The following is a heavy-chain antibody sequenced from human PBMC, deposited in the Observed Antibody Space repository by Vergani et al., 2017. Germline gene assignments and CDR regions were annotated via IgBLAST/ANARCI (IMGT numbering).Heavy chain of an antibody. V-gene: IGHV2-70*15. CDR2: IDWDDDK. CDR3: ARMGNSGSHHWFDP. J-gene: IGHJ5*02. CDR1: GFSLSTSGMC. D-gene: IGHD1-26*01. Sequence: QVTLRESGPALVKPTQTLTLTCTFSGFSLSTSGMCVSWIRQPPGKALEWLARIDWDDDKYYSTSLKTRLTISKDTSKNQVVLTMTNMYPVDTATYYCARMGNSGSHHWFDPWGQGTLVTVSS.